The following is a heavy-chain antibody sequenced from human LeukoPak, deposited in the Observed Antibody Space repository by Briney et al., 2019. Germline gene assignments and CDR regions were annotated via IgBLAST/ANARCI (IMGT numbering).Heavy chain of an antibody. D-gene: IGHD2-15*01. CDR2: IYYSGST. CDR3: ARDRTLYRSGGSYCYPYYGMYL. Sequence: SETLSLTCTVSGGSISIYYWLWIPQPPGKGLEWIGYIYYSGSTNYNPSLKSRVTISVDTSKNQFSLTLSSVTAADTDVYYCARDRTLYRSGGSYCYPYYGMYLLGPGTTVTVSS. J-gene: IGHJ6*02. V-gene: IGHV4-59*01. CDR1: GGSISIYY.